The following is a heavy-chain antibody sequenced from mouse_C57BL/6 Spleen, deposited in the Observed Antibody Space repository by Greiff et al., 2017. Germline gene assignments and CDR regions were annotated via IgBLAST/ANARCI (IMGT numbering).Heavy chain of an antibody. J-gene: IGHJ1*03. CDR2: IWRGGST. V-gene: IGHV2-5*01. Sequence: VKLVESGPGLVQPSQSLSITCTVSGFSLTSYGVHWVRQSPGKGLEWLGVIWRGGSTDYNAAFMSRLSITKDNSKSQVFFKMNSLQADDTAIYYCAKVHYGSSYPYWYFDVWGTGTTVTVSS. D-gene: IGHD1-1*01. CDR3: AKVHYGSSYPYWYFDV. CDR1: GFSLTSYG.